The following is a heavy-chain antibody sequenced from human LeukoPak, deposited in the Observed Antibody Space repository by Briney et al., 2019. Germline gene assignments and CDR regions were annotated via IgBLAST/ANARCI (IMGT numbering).Heavy chain of an antibody. D-gene: IGHD5-12*01. J-gene: IGHJ4*02. CDR2: IKEDGSEK. CDR3: ARDGGGYDV. CDR1: GFTFSSYW. V-gene: IGHV3-7*01. Sequence: PGGSLRLSCAASGFTFSSYWMSWVRQAPGKGLEWVANIKEDGSEKYYVDSMKGRSTISRDNAKNSLYLQMNSLRAEDTAVYYCARDGGGYDVWGQGTLVTVSS.